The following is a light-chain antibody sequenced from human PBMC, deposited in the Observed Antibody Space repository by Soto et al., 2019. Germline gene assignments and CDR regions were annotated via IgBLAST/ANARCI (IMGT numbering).Light chain of an antibody. Sequence: DIQMTQSPSSLSVSVGERVTITCRASQSISSFLTWYQQRAGKAPKLLIYAASSLQSGVPSRFSGSGSGTEFTLTISSLQPEDFAIYYCQQNISSPPTFGQGTKVDIK. CDR3: QQNISSPPT. CDR2: AAS. J-gene: IGKJ1*01. CDR1: QSISSF. V-gene: IGKV1-39*01.